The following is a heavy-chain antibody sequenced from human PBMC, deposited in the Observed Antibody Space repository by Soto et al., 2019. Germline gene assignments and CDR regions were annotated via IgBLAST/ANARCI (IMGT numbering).Heavy chain of an antibody. CDR1: GYNFTTYA. CDR3: ASTPEGYCSSSSCPFDY. J-gene: IGHJ4*02. V-gene: IGHV1-18*04. D-gene: IGHD2-2*01. CDR2: ISAHNGNT. Sequence: ASVKVSCKASGYNFTTYAVNWVRQAPGQGLEWMGWISAHNGNTNYAEKIQDGVTMTTDTSTTTAYMELRSLRSDDTAVYYCASTPEGYCSSSSCPFDYWGQGTLVTVSS.